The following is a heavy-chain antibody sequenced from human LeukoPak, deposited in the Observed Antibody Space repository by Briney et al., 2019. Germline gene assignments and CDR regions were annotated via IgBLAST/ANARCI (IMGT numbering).Heavy chain of an antibody. CDR2: FDAEDGET. J-gene: IGHJ4*02. Sequence: ASVKVSCKVSGYTLTELSMHWVRQAPGKGLEWMGGFDAEDGETIYAQTFQGRVTMTEDTSTDTAYMELSSLRSEDTAVYYCATSPSYYYDSSGYFDYWGQGTLVTVSS. V-gene: IGHV1-24*01. CDR1: GYTLTELS. CDR3: ATSPSYYYDSSGYFDY. D-gene: IGHD3-22*01.